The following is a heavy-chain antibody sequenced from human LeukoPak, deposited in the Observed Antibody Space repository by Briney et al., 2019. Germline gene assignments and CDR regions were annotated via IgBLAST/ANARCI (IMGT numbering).Heavy chain of an antibody. CDR3: ARDGWFYYDSSDYSGFDY. J-gene: IGHJ4*02. CDR1: GYTFTRYD. Sequence: ASVKVSCKASGYTFTRYDMHWVRPAPGQGLEWMGIINPSGGSINYAQKFQGRVTMTRDTSTSTVYMELSSLRSEDTAVYYCARDGWFYYDSSDYSGFDYWGQGTLVTVSS. D-gene: IGHD3-22*01. CDR2: INPSGGSI. V-gene: IGHV1-46*01.